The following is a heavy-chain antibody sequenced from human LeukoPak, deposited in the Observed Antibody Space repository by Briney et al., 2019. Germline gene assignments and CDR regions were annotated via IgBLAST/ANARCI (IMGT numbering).Heavy chain of an antibody. V-gene: IGHV3-7*01. Sequence: PGGSLRLSCAASGFPFHNYWMTWARQAPGKGLEWVANINQDENEKYYLDSVKGRFTISRDNAETSLFLQMTSLRVEDTAIYYCARGLYGSGRRSLMAHWGPGTLVAVSS. D-gene: IGHD3-10*01. CDR2: INQDENEK. CDR1: GFPFHNYW. CDR3: ARGLYGSGRRSLMAH. J-gene: IGHJ4*02.